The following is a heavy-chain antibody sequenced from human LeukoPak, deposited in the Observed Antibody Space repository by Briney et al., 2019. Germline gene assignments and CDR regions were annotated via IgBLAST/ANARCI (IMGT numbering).Heavy chain of an antibody. CDR1: GYTFTSYG. J-gene: IGHJ4*02. CDR2: ISAYNGNT. V-gene: IGHV1-18*01. CDR3: ARLLGTPISSGWTFDY. Sequence: ASVKVSCKASGYTFTSYGISWVRQAPGQGLEWMGWISAYNGNTNYAQKLQGRVTMTTDTSTSTAYMELRSLRSDDTAVYYCARLLGTPISSGWTFDYWGQGTLVTVSS. D-gene: IGHD6-19*01.